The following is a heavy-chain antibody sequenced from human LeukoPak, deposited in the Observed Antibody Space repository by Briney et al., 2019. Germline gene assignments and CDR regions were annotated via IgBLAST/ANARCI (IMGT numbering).Heavy chain of an antibody. V-gene: IGHV4-34*01. J-gene: IGHJ4*02. CDR1: GFTFRDYT. CDR3: ARAFLAGYDFWSGYSALFDY. CDR2: INHSGST. D-gene: IGHD3-3*01. Sequence: GSLRLSCAASGFTFRDYTMNWVRQPPGKGLEWIGEINHSGSTNYNPSLKSRVTISVDTSKNQFSLKLSSVTAADTAVYYCARAFLAGYDFWSGYSALFDYWGQGTLVTVSS.